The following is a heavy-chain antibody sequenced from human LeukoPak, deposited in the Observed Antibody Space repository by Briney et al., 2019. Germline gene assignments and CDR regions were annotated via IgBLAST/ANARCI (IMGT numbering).Heavy chain of an antibody. Sequence: GSLRLSCAASGFTFSSLVMNWVRQAPGKGLEWVSAISGSGGSTYYADSVKGRFTISRDNSKNTLYLQMNSLRAEDTAVYYCAKVGRGYSYVWGQGTLVTVSS. D-gene: IGHD5-18*01. V-gene: IGHV3-23*01. J-gene: IGHJ4*02. CDR1: GFTFSSLV. CDR3: AKVGRGYSYV. CDR2: ISGSGGST.